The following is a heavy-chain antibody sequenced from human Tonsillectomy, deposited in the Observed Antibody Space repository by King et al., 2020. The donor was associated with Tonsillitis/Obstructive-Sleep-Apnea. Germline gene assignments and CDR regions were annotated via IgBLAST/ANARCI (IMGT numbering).Heavy chain of an antibody. CDR1: GFTVSSNY. CDR2: MYSGGST. D-gene: IGHD3-3*01. CDR3: ARDPDYYDFWSGPPGYMDV. Sequence: QLVQSGGGLIQPGGSLRLSCAASGFTVSSNYMSWVRQAPGKGLEWVSVMYSGGSTYYADSVKGRFTISRDNSKNTLYLQMNSLRAEDTAVYYCARDPDYYDFWSGPPGYMDVWGKGTTVTVSS. J-gene: IGHJ6*03. V-gene: IGHV3-53*01.